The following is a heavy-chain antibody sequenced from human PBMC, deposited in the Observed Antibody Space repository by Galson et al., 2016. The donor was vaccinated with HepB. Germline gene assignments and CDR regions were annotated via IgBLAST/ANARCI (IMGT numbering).Heavy chain of an antibody. CDR3: AKFGGRLRFLEWLPDTYYFDS. Sequence: SLRLSCAASGITFSSHAMSWVRQAPGKGLEWVSGISGSGDSTDYADSVKGRVTISRDNSKNTLYPQMSSLRAEDTAVYYCAKFGGRLRFLEWLPDTYYFDSWGQGTLVTVSS. V-gene: IGHV3-23*01. D-gene: IGHD3-3*01. CDR2: ISGSGDST. J-gene: IGHJ4*02. CDR1: GITFSSHA.